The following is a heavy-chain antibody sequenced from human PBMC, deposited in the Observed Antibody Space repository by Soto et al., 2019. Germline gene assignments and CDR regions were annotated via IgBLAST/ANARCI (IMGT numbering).Heavy chain of an antibody. CDR3: ARAGASNWNYVSSSS. CDR1: GYNFAGSG. V-gene: IGHV1-18*04. Sequence: QVQLVQSGAEVKKPGASVKVSCKASGYNFAGSGFIWVRQAPGQGLEWMGWISANSGDTNYAQNLQGRVTMTTDTSTSTAYMELRSLTSDDTAVYYCARAGASNWNYVSSSSWGQRTLVTVSS. CDR2: ISANSGDT. J-gene: IGHJ4*02. D-gene: IGHD1-7*01.